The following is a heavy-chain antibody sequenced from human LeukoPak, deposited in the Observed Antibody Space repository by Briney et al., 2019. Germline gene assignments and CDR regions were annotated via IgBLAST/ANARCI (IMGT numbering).Heavy chain of an antibody. D-gene: IGHD3-10*01. CDR2: FDHEDGET. J-gene: IGHJ4*02. CDR1: GYTLTELS. Sequence: ASVKVSCKVSGYTLTELSMHWVRQAPGKGLEWMGGFDHEDGETIYAQKFQGRVTMTEDTSTDTAYMELSSLRSEDTVVYYCATDLRGSIWFGELLPFDYWGQGTLVTVSS. CDR3: ATDLRGSIWFGELLPFDY. V-gene: IGHV1-24*01.